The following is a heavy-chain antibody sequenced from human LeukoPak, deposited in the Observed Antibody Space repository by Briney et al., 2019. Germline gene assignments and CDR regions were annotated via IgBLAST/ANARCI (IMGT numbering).Heavy chain of an antibody. CDR1: GFTFRSYG. Sequence: QPGGSLRLSCAASGFTFRSYGMHRVRQAPGKELEWVAVIWYDGSNKYYADSVKGRFTISRDNSKNTLYLQMNSLRAEDTAVYYCTTDHMVRGVTYYFDYWGQGTLVTVSS. CDR2: IWYDGSNK. V-gene: IGHV3-33*01. J-gene: IGHJ4*02. D-gene: IGHD3-10*01. CDR3: TTDHMVRGVTYYFDY.